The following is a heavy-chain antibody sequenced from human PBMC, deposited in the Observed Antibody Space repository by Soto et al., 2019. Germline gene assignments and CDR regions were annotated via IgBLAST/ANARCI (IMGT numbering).Heavy chain of an antibody. V-gene: IGHV4-39*01. D-gene: IGHD6-6*01. J-gene: IGHJ4*02. CDR1: GGSISSSSYY. CDR2: IYYSGST. Sequence: PSETLSLTCTVSGGSISSSSYYWGWIRQPPGKGLEWIGSIYYSGSTYYNPSLKSRVTISVDTSKNQFSLKLSSVTAADTAVYYCARREYSSSGGFDYWGQGTLVTVSS. CDR3: ARREYSSSGGFDY.